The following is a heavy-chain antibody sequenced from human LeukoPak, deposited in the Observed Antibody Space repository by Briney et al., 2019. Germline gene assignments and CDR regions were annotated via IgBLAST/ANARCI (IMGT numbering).Heavy chain of an antibody. CDR3: ARVYDILTGYYFDY. Sequence: GASVKVYCKASGYTFTGYYMHWVRQAPGQGLEWMGWINPNSGGTNYAQKFQGRVTMTRDTSISTAYMELSRLRSDDTAVYYCARVYDILTGYYFDYWGQGTLVTVSS. V-gene: IGHV1-2*02. J-gene: IGHJ4*02. CDR2: INPNSGGT. CDR1: GYTFTGYY. D-gene: IGHD3-9*01.